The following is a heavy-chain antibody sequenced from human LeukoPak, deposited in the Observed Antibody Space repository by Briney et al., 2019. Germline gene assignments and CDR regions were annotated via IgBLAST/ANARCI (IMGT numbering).Heavy chain of an antibody. Sequence: SVKVSCKASGYTFTSYGISWVRQAPGQGLEWMGGIIPIFGTANYAQKFQGRVTITADESTSTAYMELSSLRSEDTAVYYCARAGGYGDYVAVYWGQGTLVTVSS. J-gene: IGHJ4*02. CDR2: IIPIFGTA. V-gene: IGHV1-69*13. D-gene: IGHD4-17*01. CDR3: ARAGGYGDYVAVY. CDR1: GYTFTSYG.